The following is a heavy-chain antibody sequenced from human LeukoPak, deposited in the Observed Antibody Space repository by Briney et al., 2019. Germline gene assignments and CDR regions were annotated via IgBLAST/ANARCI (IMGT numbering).Heavy chain of an antibody. J-gene: IGHJ4*02. CDR2: IYPGDSDT. V-gene: IGHV5-51*01. D-gene: IGHD3-3*01. CDR3: ARLGLRFLEWLPRGGYSGYEYFDY. CDR1: GYSFTSYW. Sequence: GESLKISCKGSGYSFTSYWIGWVRQMPGKGLEWMGIIYPGDSDTRYSPSFQGQVTISADKSISTAYLQWSSLKASDTAMYYCARLGLRFLEWLPRGGYSGYEYFDYWGQGTLVTVSS.